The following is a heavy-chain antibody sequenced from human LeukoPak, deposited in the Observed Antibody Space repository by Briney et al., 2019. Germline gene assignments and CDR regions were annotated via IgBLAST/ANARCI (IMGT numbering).Heavy chain of an antibody. V-gene: IGHV3-66*01. CDR1: EFTVSSNY. D-gene: IGHD3-3*01. CDR3: ARDRGGYFDY. Sequence: GGSLRLSCAASEFTVSSNYMSWVRQAPGKGLEWVSVIYSGGSTYYAGSVKGRFSISRDNAKNTLYLQMNSLRAEDTAVYYCARDRGGYFDYWGQGTLVTVSS. CDR2: IYSGGST. J-gene: IGHJ4*02.